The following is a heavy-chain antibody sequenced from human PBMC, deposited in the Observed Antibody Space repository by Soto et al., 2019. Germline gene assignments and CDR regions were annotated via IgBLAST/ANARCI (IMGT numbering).Heavy chain of an antibody. CDR1: GGTFSSYT. Sequence: GASVKVSCKASGGTFSSYTISWVRQAPGQGLEWMGRIIPILGIAIYAQKFQGRVTMTEDTSTDTAYMELSSLRSEDTAVYYCATVNGRYFDWFPNWFDPWGQGTLVTVSS. J-gene: IGHJ5*02. V-gene: IGHV1-69*02. CDR2: IIPILGIA. D-gene: IGHD3-9*01. CDR3: ATVNGRYFDWFPNWFDP.